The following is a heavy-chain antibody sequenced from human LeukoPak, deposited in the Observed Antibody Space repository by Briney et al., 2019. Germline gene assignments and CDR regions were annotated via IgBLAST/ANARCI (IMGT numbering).Heavy chain of an antibody. CDR1: GGTFSCYA. Sequence: SVKVSCKASGGTFSCYAISWVRQAPGQGLEWMGRIIPILGIANYAQKFQGRVTITADKSTSTAYMELSSLRSEDTAVYYCARVDTAMVIDYWGQGTLVTVSS. V-gene: IGHV1-69*04. J-gene: IGHJ4*02. CDR3: ARVDTAMVIDY. D-gene: IGHD5-18*01. CDR2: IIPILGIA.